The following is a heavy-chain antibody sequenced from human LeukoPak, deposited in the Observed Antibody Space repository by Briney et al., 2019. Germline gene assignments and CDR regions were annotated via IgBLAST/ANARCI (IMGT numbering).Heavy chain of an antibody. CDR1: GFTFSGSA. CDR2: IRSKANSYAT. J-gene: IGHJ6*03. CDR3: TRHREYYYCMDV. V-gene: IGHV3-73*01. D-gene: IGHD3-10*01. Sequence: GGSLKLSCAASGFTFSGSAMHWVRQASGKGLEWVGRIRSKANSYATAYAASVKGRFTISRDDSKNTAYLQMNSLKTEDTAVYYCTRHREYYYCMDVWGKGTTVTVSS.